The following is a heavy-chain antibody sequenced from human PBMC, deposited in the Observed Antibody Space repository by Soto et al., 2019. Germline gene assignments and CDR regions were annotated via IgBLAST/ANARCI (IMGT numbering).Heavy chain of an antibody. Sequence: GESLKISCKGSGYSFTSYWIGWVRQMPGKGLEWMGIIYPGDSDTRYSPSFQGQVTISADKSISTAYLQWSSLKASDTAMYYCAKDGSQTISGSYLSSWGQGSLVTVSS. D-gene: IGHD1-26*01. CDR1: GYSFTSYW. CDR3: AKDGSQTISGSYLSS. V-gene: IGHV5-51*01. J-gene: IGHJ5*02. CDR2: IYPGDSDT.